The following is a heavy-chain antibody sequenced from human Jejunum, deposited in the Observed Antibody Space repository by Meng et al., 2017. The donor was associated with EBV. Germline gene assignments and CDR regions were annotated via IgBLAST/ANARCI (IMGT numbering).Heavy chain of an antibody. D-gene: IGHD6-6*01. CDR3: ARDLYSHSSAGFDF. Sequence: QGQLQGAGPGLVKPSQTLLLPCIVSGDPGSSGGHYWSWIRQPPGKRLEWIGYVYYSGTTNYNPSLKSRVTMSVDTSKNQFSLNLTSVTAADTAMYYCARDLYSHSSAGFDFWGRGTLVTVSS. CDR1: GDPGSSGGHY. V-gene: IGHV4-61*08. CDR2: VYYSGTT. J-gene: IGHJ4*02.